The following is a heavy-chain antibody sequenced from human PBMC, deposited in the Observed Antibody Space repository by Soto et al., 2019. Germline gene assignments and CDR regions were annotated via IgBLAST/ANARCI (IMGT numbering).Heavy chain of an antibody. CDR1: GFTFDDYP. V-gene: IGHV3-43*01. D-gene: IGHD3-3*01. J-gene: IGHJ4*01. CDR3: AKGGFFRIDY. Sequence: PGGSLRLSCAASGFTFDDYPMHWVRQAPGKGLEWVSLISSDGTSTYYADSLKGRFTISRDNSKNSLFLQMHSLGSEDSALYSCAKGGFFRIDYWGHGTLVTVSS. CDR2: ISSDGTST.